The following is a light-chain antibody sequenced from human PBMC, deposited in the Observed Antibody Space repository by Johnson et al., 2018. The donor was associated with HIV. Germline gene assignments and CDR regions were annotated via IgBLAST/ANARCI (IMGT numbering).Light chain of an antibody. CDR2: YNS. CDR3: GTWDSSLSGYV. J-gene: IGLJ1*01. V-gene: IGLV1-51*01. Sequence: QPVLTQPPSVSAAPGQKVTISCSGNRSNIGDNFVSWYQHLPGTAPKLLVYYNSKRPSGVPDRFSATKSGTSATLGIPGLQTGDEADYYCGTWDSSLSGYVFGTGTKVTVL. CDR1: RSNIGDNF.